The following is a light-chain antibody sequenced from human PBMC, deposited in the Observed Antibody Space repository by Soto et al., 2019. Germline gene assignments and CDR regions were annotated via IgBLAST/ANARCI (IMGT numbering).Light chain of an antibody. V-gene: IGLV2-23*01. CDR2: EGS. CDR3: CSYAGSSTLYV. CDR1: SSDVGSYNL. Sequence: QSVLTQPASVSGSPGQSITISCNGTSSDVGSYNLVSWYQQHPGKAPKLMIYEGSKRPSGVSNRFSGSKSSNTASLTISGLQAEDEADYYCCSYAGSSTLYVFGTGTKLTVL. J-gene: IGLJ1*01.